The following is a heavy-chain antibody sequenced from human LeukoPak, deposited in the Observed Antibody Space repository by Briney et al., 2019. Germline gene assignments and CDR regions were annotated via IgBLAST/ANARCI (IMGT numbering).Heavy chain of an antibody. CDR1: GGSISSSSYY. Sequence: PSETLSLTCTVSGGSISSSSYYWGGFRQPPGRGLGGLGSIYYSGSTYYNPSLKSRVTISVDTSKNQFSLKLSSVTAADTAVYYCAGTYSSSWLGGGGETFDYWGQGTLVTVSS. J-gene: IGHJ4*02. V-gene: IGHV4-39*01. CDR3: AGTYSSSWLGGGGETFDY. D-gene: IGHD6-13*01. CDR2: IYYSGST.